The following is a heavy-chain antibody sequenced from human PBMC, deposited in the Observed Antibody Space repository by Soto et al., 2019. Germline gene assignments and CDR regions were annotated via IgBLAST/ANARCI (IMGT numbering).Heavy chain of an antibody. CDR1: GYTFTSYD. J-gene: IGHJ3*02. Sequence: ASVKVSCKASGYTFTSYDINWVRQATGQGLEWMGWMNPNSGNTGYAQKFQGRVTMTSDTSMSTAYMELRSLRSDDTAVYYCARWLDKWGGNAFDIWGPGTLVTVSS. CDR2: MNPNSGNT. V-gene: IGHV1-8*01. D-gene: IGHD7-27*01. CDR3: ARWLDKWGGNAFDI.